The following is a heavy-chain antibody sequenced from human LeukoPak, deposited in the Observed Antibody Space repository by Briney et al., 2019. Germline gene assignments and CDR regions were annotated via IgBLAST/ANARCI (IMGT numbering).Heavy chain of an antibody. D-gene: IGHD3-10*01. J-gene: IGHJ4*02. CDR1: TFTFSSYG. Sequence: GRSLRLSCAASTFTFSSYGIHWVRQAPGKGLEWVAVIWYDGSNKYCADSVKGRFTISRDNSKNTLYLQMNSLRAEDTAVYHCAREDYGSGSYQAFDYWGQGTLVTVSS. V-gene: IGHV3-33*01. CDR3: AREDYGSGSYQAFDY. CDR2: IWYDGSNK.